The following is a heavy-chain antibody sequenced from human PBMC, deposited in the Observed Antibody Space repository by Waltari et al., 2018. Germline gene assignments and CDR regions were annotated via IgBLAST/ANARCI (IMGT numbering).Heavy chain of an antibody. CDR2: INHRGIS. Sequence: VQLQQWGAGLLKPSETLSLTCAVYGGSFSGYYWSWIRQPPWKGLEWIGEINHRGISNYTPSLPRRVTISVDPSKNQFSLKLSSVTAADTAVYYCARGLGFGDNYWGQGTLVTVSS. D-gene: IGHD3-16*01. CDR1: GGSFSGYY. V-gene: IGHV4-34*01. CDR3: ARGLGFGDNY. J-gene: IGHJ4*02.